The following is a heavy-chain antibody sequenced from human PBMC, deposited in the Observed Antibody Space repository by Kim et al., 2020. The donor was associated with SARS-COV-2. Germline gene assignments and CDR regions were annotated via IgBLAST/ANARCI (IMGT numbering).Heavy chain of an antibody. J-gene: IGHJ3*02. Sequence: SETLSLTCTVSGGSISSSSYYWGWIRQPPGKGLEWIGSIYYSGSTYYNPSLKSRVTISVDTSKNQFSLKLSSVTAADTAVYYCARRIQGYYYDSSGDAFDIWGQGTMVTVSS. D-gene: IGHD3-22*01. CDR1: GGSISSSSYY. V-gene: IGHV4-39*01. CDR2: IYYSGST. CDR3: ARRIQGYYYDSSGDAFDI.